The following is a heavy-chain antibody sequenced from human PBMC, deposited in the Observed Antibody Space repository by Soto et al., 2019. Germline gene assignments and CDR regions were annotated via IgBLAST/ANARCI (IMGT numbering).Heavy chain of an antibody. CDR3: ARAIRFLGRYYYYGMDV. D-gene: IGHD3-3*01. V-gene: IGHV1-69*13. J-gene: IGHJ6*02. Sequence: SVKVSCKASGGTFSSYAISWVRQAPGQGLEWMGGIIPIFGTANYAQKFKGRVTITADESTTQANMKLSSLKAEDTAVYYFARAIRFLGRYYYYGMDVWGQGTTVTVSS. CDR2: IIPIFGTA. CDR1: GGTFSSYA.